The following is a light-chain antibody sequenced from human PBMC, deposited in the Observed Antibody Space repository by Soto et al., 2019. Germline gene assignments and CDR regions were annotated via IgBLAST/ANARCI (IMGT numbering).Light chain of an antibody. V-gene: IGKV3-15*01. J-gene: IGKJ1*01. CDR2: GAS. CDR3: QQRANWWT. Sequence: DIVMTQSPATLSVYPGEGATLSCRASQTISTNLAWYQQKPGQAPGLLVYGASTRATGFPAGFSGSGSGTDFTLTISSLEPEDFAVYYCQQRANWWTFGQGTKVDIK. CDR1: QTISTN.